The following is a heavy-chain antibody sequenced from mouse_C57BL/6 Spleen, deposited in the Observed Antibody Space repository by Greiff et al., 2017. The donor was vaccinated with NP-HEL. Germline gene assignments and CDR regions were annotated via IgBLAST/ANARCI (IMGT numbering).Heavy chain of an antibody. Sequence: QVQLQQSGPELVKPGASVKISCKASGYAFSSSWMNWVKQRPGKGLEWIGRIYPGDGDTNYNGKFKGKATLTADKSSSTAYMQLSSLTSEDSAVYFCAREITTLVAIDAMDYWGQGTSVTVSS. CDR3: AREITTLVAIDAMDY. CDR2: IYPGDGDT. V-gene: IGHV1-82*01. D-gene: IGHD1-1*01. CDR1: GYAFSSSW. J-gene: IGHJ4*01.